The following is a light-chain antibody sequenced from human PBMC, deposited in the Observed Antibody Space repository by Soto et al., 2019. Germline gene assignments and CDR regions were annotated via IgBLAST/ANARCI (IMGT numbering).Light chain of an antibody. V-gene: IGLV2-11*01. CDR1: TSDVGSYNY. CDR3: CSYAGSYVWV. CDR2: DVR. J-gene: IGLJ3*02. Sequence: QSALTQPRSVSGSPGQSVSISCTGTTSDVGSYNYVSWYQQHPGKAPRLMIYDVRKRPSGVPDRFYGSKSGNTASLTISGLRAEDEADYYCCSYAGSYVWVFGGGTKLTVL.